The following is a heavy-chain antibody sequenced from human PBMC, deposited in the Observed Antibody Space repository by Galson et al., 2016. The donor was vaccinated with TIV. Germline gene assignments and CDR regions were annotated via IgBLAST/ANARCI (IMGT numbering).Heavy chain of an antibody. CDR1: GLSVSINY. CDR3: AKGSQQLVVDYMDV. V-gene: IGHV3-53*05. Sequence: SLRLSCAASGLSVSINYMTWVRQAPGKGLEWVSLISDGGKTYYSDSVKGRFTISRDNAKNSLYLQMDSLRPEDTALYYCAKGSQQLVVDYMDVWGKGTTVTVS. J-gene: IGHJ6*03. CDR2: ISDGGKT. D-gene: IGHD6-13*01.